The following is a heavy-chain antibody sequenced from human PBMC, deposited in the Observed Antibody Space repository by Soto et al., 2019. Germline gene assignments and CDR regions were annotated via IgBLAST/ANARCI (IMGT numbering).Heavy chain of an antibody. CDR3: ARGDMTTVNHYYYYYMDV. V-gene: IGHV1-8*01. CDR1: GYTFTSYD. J-gene: IGHJ6*03. D-gene: IGHD4-4*01. Sequence: ASVKVSCKASGYTFTSYDINWVRQATGQGLEWMGWMNPNSGNTGYAQKFQGRVTMTRNTSISTAYMELGSLRSEDTAVYYCARGDMTTVNHYYYYYMDVWGKGTTVTVSS. CDR2: MNPNSGNT.